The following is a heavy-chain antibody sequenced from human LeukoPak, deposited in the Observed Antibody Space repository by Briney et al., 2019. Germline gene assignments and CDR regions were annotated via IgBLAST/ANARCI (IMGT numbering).Heavy chain of an antibody. CDR2: INHSGST. D-gene: IGHD4-11*01. J-gene: IGHJ4*02. V-gene: IGHV4-34*01. Sequence: SETLSLTCAVYGGSFSGYYWSWIRQPPGKGLEWIGEINHSGSTNYNPSLKSRVTISVDTSKNQFSLKLSSVTAADTAVYYCARGPAYSNHAARLDYWGQGTLVTVSS. CDR1: GGSFSGYY. CDR3: ARGPAYSNHAARLDY.